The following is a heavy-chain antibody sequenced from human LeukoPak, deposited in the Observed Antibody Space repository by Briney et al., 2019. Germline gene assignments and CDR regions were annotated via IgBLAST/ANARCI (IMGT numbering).Heavy chain of an antibody. J-gene: IGHJ3*02. Sequence: GGSLRLSCAASGFTFSTYVMNWVRQAPGKGLEWVSTISDSGGSTYYADSVKGRFTISRDNSKSTLYLQMNSLRAEDTAVYYCARGDSTGAFDIWGQGTMVTVSS. V-gene: IGHV3-23*01. CDR3: ARGDSTGAFDI. CDR1: GFTFSTYV. D-gene: IGHD1-14*01. CDR2: ISDSGGST.